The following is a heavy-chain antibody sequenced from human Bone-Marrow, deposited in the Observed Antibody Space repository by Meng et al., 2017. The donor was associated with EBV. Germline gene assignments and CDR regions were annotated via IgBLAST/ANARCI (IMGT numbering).Heavy chain of an antibody. CDR3: ARDPYDY. V-gene: IGHV4-39*07. J-gene: IGHJ4*02. Sequence: HLQESGPGLVKPSEPLSLTCTVSGGSISSSSSYWGWIRQPPGKGLEWIGSIYYSGSTYYNPSLKSRVTISVDTSKNQFSLKLSSVTAADTAVYYCARDPYDYWGQGTLVTVSS. CDR2: IYYSGST. CDR1: GGSISSSSSY.